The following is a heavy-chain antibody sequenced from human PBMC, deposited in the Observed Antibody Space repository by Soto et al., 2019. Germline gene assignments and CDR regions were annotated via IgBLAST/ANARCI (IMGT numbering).Heavy chain of an antibody. CDR2: IHYSGST. Sequence: PSETLSLTCTVSSGSIRSGDHHWSWIRQPPGKGLEWIGYIHYSGSTYHNPSLKGRVTISIDMSNNQFYLKLTSVTAADTAVYYCARDSTRLWHQYYGIDVGGPGNTVT. J-gene: IGHJ6*02. D-gene: IGHD3-16*01. V-gene: IGHV4-30-4*01. CDR1: SGSIRSGDHH. CDR3: ARDSTRLWHQYYGIDV.